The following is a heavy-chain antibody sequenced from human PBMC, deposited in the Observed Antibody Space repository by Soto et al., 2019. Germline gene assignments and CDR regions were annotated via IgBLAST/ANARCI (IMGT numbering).Heavy chain of an antibody. CDR3: ASMYFSGWYDWHYGMDV. D-gene: IGHD6-19*01. V-gene: IGHV1-46*01. Sequence: ASVKVSCKASGYTFTSYYMHWVRQAPGQGLEWMGIINPSGGSTSYAQKFQGRVTMTRDTSTSTVYMELSSLRSEDTAVYYCASMYFSGWYDWHYGMDVCGQRTTVPVSS. CDR2: INPSGGST. J-gene: IGHJ6*02. CDR1: GYTFTSYY.